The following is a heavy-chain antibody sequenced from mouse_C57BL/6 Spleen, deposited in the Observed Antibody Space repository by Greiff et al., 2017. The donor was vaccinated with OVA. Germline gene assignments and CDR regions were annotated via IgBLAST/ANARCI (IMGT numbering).Heavy chain of an antibody. Sequence: VQRVESGAELVKPGASVKISCKASGYAFSSYWMNWVKQRPGKGLEWIGQIYPGDGDTNYNGKFKGKATLTADKSSSTAYMQLSSLTSEDSAVYFCARSEYYAMDYWGQGTSVTVSS. CDR2: IYPGDGDT. CDR1: GYAFSSYW. V-gene: IGHV1-80*01. J-gene: IGHJ4*01. CDR3: ARSEYYAMDY.